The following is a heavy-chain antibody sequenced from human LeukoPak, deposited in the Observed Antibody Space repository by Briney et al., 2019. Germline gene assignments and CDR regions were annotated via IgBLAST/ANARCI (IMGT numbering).Heavy chain of an antibody. Sequence: GGSLRLSCAASGFTFSDYYMSWIRQAPGKGLEWVSYISSSPSPIYYADSLKGRFTISRDNSKNTLYLQMNSLRAEDTALYYCARGQRRHVDMAPSFDYWGQGTLVTVSS. CDR1: GFTFSDYY. D-gene: IGHD5-24*01. CDR3: ARGQRRHVDMAPSFDY. CDR2: ISSSPSPI. J-gene: IGHJ4*02. V-gene: IGHV3-11*04.